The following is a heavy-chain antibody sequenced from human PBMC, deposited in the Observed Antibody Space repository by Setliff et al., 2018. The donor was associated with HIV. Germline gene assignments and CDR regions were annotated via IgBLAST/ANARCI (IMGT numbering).Heavy chain of an antibody. Sequence: ASVKVSCKVSIYTLTEVSMHWVRQTPGNGLEWLGGFDPEGGQTIYAPKFLGRIAMTEDTSADTAYMELSRLRSEDTAVYYCTTGLRWLVESTGKYFQQWGQGTLVTVSS. D-gene: IGHD1-26*01. CDR3: TTGLRWLVESTGKYFQQ. CDR2: FDPEGGQT. J-gene: IGHJ1*01. CDR1: IYTLTEVS. V-gene: IGHV1-24*01.